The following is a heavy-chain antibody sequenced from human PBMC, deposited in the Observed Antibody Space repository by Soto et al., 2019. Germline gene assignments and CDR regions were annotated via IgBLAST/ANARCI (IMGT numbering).Heavy chain of an antibody. CDR2: IIPIFGTA. CDR1: GGTFSSYA. J-gene: IGHJ4*02. CDR3: ASQLKGPFGELLWFFDY. V-gene: IGHV1-69*06. D-gene: IGHD3-10*01. Sequence: QVQLVQSGAEAKKPGSSVKVSCKASGGTFSSYAISWVQQAPGQGLEWMGGIIPIFGTANYAQKFQGRVTITADKSTSTAYMELSSLRSEDTAVYYCASQLKGPFGELLWFFDYWGQGTLVTVSS.